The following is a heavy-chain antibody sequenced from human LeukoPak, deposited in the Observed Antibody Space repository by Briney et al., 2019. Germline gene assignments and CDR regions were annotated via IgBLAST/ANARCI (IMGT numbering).Heavy chain of an antibody. D-gene: IGHD6-6*01. V-gene: IGHV3-21*06. J-gene: IGHJ4*02. Sequence: PGGSLRLSCAASAFTFNNYGMHWVRQAPGKGLEWVSSISSGSSYIYYADSVKGRFTISRDNAKNTLYLQMNSLRAEDTAVYYCARGVKTIAARPPYFDYWGQGTLVTVSS. CDR2: ISSGSSYI. CDR3: ARGVKTIAARPPYFDY. CDR1: AFTFNNYG.